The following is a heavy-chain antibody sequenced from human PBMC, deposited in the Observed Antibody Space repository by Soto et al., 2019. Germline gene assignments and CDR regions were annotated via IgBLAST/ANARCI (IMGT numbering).Heavy chain of an antibody. CDR3: AKGGGYYCSGY. CDR1: GFTFSSYW. D-gene: IGHD3-22*01. CDR2: IKQDGSEK. J-gene: IGHJ4*02. Sequence: GGSLRLSCAASGFTFSSYWLSWVRQAPGKGLEWVANIKQDGSEKYYVDSVKGRFTISRDNAKNSLYLQMNSLRAEDTAVYYCAKGGGYYCSGYWGQGTLVTVSS. V-gene: IGHV3-7*01.